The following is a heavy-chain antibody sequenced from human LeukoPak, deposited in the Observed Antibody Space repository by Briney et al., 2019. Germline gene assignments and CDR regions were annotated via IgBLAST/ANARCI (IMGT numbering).Heavy chain of an antibody. D-gene: IGHD6-13*01. CDR3: AKDRERYGSSWYSDY. Sequence: GGSLRLSCAACGFTFSSYGMHWVRQAPGKGLEWVAVISYDGSNKYYADSVKGRFTISRDNSKNTLYLQMNSLRAEDTAVYYCAKDRERYGSSWYSDYWGQGTLVTVSS. J-gene: IGHJ4*02. CDR1: GFTFSSYG. CDR2: ISYDGSNK. V-gene: IGHV3-30*18.